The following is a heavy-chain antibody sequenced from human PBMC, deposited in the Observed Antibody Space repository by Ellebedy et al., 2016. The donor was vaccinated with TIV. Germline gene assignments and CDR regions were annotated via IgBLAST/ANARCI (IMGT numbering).Heavy chain of an antibody. V-gene: IGHV3-7*01. D-gene: IGHD2-2*01. CDR3: APEPEDIEVEAAA. J-gene: IGHJ4*02. Sequence: GESLKISCAASGFTFSRCWMSWVRQAPGRGLEWVANINEDGSEKNYVDSVNGRFTISRDNAKNSLYLQMNSLRAEDTAVYYCAPEPEDIEVEAAAWGQGTLVTVSS. CDR1: GFTFSRCW. CDR2: INEDGSEK.